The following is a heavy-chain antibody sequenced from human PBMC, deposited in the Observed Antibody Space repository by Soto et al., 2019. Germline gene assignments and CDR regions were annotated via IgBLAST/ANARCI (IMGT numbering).Heavy chain of an antibody. CDR3: AREPLERYDP. CDR1: GDSFGSYA. J-gene: IGHJ5*02. Sequence: SSVKVSCKASGDSFGSYAVSWVRQAPGQGLEWMGAIIPVFGTTNYTQKFQGRVTITADDSTTTAYMELSSLRSDDTAVYYRAREPLERYDPWPEGSLVTVSS. V-gene: IGHV1-69*13. CDR2: IIPVFGTT.